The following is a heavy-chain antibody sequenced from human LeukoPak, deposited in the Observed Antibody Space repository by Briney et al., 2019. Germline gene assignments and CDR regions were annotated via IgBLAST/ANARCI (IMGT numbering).Heavy chain of an antibody. CDR1: GFTFRNFW. D-gene: IGHD1-1*01. CDR2: IQQNGIEK. J-gene: IGHJ5*02. V-gene: IGHV3-7*03. Sequence: GESLRLSCAASGFTFRNFWMSWVRQAQCQGLELVANIQQNGIEKYSVEDGFTISRDNVNSLLYLRINSLRADDTAMYYCARDRDGKDLWGQGTLVTVSS. CDR3: ARDRDGKDL.